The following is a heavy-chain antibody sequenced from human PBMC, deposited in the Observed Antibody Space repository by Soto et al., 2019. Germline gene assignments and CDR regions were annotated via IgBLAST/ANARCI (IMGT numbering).Heavy chain of an antibody. D-gene: IGHD3-9*01. J-gene: IGHJ4*02. Sequence: EVQLLESGGGLVQPGGSLRLSCAAYGFTFSSYAMNWVRQAPGKGLEWVSSITSSGGSTYYADSVKGRFTISRDNSKNTLYLQMNSLRAEDTAVYYCASRYDVLSPLDFWGQGTLVTVSS. V-gene: IGHV3-23*01. CDR2: ITSSGGST. CDR3: ASRYDVLSPLDF. CDR1: GFTFSSYA.